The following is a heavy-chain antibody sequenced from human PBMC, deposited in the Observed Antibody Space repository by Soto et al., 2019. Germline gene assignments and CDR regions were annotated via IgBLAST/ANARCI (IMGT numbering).Heavy chain of an antibody. Sequence: EVQLLESGGGLVQPGGSLRLSCAASGFTLSSYAMSWVRQAPGKGLERVSAISASGGHTYYADSVKGRFTISRDKTKNTLYLQMNRLRGEDTAVYYCAKRTYYDNIWGSYRPFDYWGQGTLVTVSS. V-gene: IGHV3-23*01. CDR1: GFTLSSYA. J-gene: IGHJ4*02. D-gene: IGHD3-16*02. CDR3: AKRTYYDNIWGSYRPFDY. CDR2: ISASGGHT.